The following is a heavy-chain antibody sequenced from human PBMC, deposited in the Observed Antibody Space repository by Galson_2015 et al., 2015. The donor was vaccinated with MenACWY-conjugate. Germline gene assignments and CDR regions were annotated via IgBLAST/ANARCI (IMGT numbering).Heavy chain of an antibody. Sequence: SLRLSCAASGFTFSNAWMSWVRQAPGKGLEWVGRIKSKTDGGTTDYAAPVKGRFTISRDDSKNTLYLQMNSLKTEDTAVYYCTTARSDIVVVPAAIQLGYYYYGMDVWGQGTTVTVSS. CDR2: IKSKTDGGTT. CDR1: GFTFSNAW. V-gene: IGHV3-15*01. J-gene: IGHJ6*02. D-gene: IGHD2-2*02. CDR3: TTARSDIVVVPAAIQLGYYYYGMDV.